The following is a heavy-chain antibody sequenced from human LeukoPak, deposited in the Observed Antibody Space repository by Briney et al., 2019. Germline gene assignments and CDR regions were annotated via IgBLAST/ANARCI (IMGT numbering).Heavy chain of an antibody. CDR2: LSASGTTT. V-gene: IGHV3-23*01. D-gene: IGHD3-22*01. J-gene: IGHJ4*02. Sequence: GGSLRLSCAASGFTLGSIPMTWVRQAPGKGLEWVSALSASGTTTYYADSVKGRFTISRDISRNTLFLQMNSLRAEDTALYYCATRHSSGYYFDYWGQGTLVTVSS. CDR1: GFTLGSIP. CDR3: ATRHSSGYYFDY.